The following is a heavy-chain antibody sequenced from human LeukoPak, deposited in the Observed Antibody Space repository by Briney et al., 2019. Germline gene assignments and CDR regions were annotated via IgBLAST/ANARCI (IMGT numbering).Heavy chain of an antibody. D-gene: IGHD3-22*01. Sequence: PSGGSLRLSCAASGFTFSSYWMHWVCQAPGKGLVWVSRINSDGSSTSYADSVKGRFTISRDNAKNTLYLQMNSLRAEDTAVYYCARHSSGYYSEPDYWGQGTLVTVSS. V-gene: IGHV3-74*01. CDR2: INSDGSST. CDR1: GFTFSSYW. J-gene: IGHJ4*02. CDR3: ARHSSGYYSEPDY.